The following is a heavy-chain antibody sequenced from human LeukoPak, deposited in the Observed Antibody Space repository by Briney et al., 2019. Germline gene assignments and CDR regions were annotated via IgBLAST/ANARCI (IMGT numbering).Heavy chain of an antibody. CDR3: ATLFDY. Sequence: GGSLRLSCAASGFTFSSYVMHWVRQAPGKGLEWVAVISYDGSNKYYADSVKGRFTISRDNSKNTLYLQMNSLRAEDTAVYYCATLFDYWGQGTLVTVSS. V-gene: IGHV3-30*03. J-gene: IGHJ4*02. CDR2: ISYDGSNK. CDR1: GFTFSSYV.